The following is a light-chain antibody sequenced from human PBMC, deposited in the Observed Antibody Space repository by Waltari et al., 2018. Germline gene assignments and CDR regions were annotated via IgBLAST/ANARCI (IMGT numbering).Light chain of an antibody. CDR1: SSDLGGYNF. Sequence: QSALTQPRSVSGSPGQSVTISCTGTSSDLGGYNFVSWYQHHPGKAPKLMIYDVSKRPSGVPDRVSGSKSGNTASLTISGLQAEDEADYSCCSYAGSYTWVFGGGTKLTVL. CDR2: DVS. J-gene: IGLJ3*02. CDR3: CSYAGSYTWV. V-gene: IGLV2-11*02.